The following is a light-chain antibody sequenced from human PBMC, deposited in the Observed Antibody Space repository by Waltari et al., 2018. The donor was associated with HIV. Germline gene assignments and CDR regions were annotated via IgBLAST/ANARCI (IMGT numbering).Light chain of an antibody. J-gene: IGKJ5*01. CDR3: QQSYTAPPT. V-gene: IGKV1-39*01. Sequence: DIQMTQSPSSLSASVGNRVTITCRASQNISSYLNWYQQKPGKAPKVLLYAASSLQSGVPSRFSGSGSGTDFTLTISSLQPEDFATYYCQQSYTAPPTFGQGTRLEIK. CDR2: AAS. CDR1: QNISSY.